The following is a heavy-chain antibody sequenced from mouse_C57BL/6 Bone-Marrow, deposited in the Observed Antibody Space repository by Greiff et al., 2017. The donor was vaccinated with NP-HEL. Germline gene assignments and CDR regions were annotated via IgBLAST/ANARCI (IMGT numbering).Heavy chain of an antibody. CDR2: IHPSASYT. J-gene: IGHJ3*01. CDR1: GYTFTSYW. V-gene: IGHV1-59*01. Sequence: VQLQQPGAELVRPGTSVKLSCKASGYTFTSYWMHWVKQRPGQGLEWIGMIHPSASYTNYNQKFKGKATLTVDKSSSTAYMQLSSLTSEDSAVYYCADSYYGCWFAYWGQGTPVTVSA. D-gene: IGHD2-12*01. CDR3: ADSYYGCWFAY.